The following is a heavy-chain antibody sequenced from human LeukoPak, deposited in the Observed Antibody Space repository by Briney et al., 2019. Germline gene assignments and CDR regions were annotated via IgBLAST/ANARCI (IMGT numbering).Heavy chain of an antibody. J-gene: IGHJ4*02. Sequence: PSGTLSLTCAVSGGSISSSNWWSWVRQPPGKGLEWIGEIYHSGSTNYNPSLKSRVTISVDKSKNQFSLKLSSVTAADTAVYYCARETDTAMVTDYFDYWGQGTLVTVSS. CDR3: ARETDTAMVTDYFDY. V-gene: IGHV4-4*02. CDR1: GGSISSSNW. D-gene: IGHD5-18*01. CDR2: IYHSGST.